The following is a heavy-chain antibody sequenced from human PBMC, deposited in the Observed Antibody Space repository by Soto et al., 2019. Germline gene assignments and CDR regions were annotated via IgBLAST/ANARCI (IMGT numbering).Heavy chain of an antibody. D-gene: IGHD1-26*01. V-gene: IGHV1-3*01. CDR3: ARDEMEALDELYYYMDV. CDR1: GYTFTSYA. J-gene: IGHJ6*03. CDR2: INAGNGNT. Sequence: QVQLVQSGAEVKKPGASVKVSCKASGYTFTSYAMHWVRQAPGQGLEWMGWINAGNGNTKYSQKFQGRVTITRDTSASTAYMELSSLRSEDTAVYYCARDEMEALDELYYYMDVWGKGTTVTVSS.